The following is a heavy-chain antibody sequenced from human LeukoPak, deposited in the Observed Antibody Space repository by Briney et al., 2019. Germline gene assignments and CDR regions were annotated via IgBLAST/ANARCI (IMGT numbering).Heavy chain of an antibody. V-gene: IGHV4-30-2*01. CDR3: ARGSIAARLNWFDP. D-gene: IGHD6-6*01. CDR1: GGSISSGGYP. J-gene: IGHJ5*02. CDR2: IYHSGST. Sequence: SETLSLTCAVSGGSISSGGYPWSWIRQPPGKGLEWIGYIYHSGSTYYNPSLKSRVTISVDRSKNQFSLKLSSVTAADTAVYYCARGSIAARLNWFDPWGQGTLVTVSS.